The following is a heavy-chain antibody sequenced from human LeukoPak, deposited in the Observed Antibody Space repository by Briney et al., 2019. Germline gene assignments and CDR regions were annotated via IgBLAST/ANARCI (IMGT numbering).Heavy chain of an antibody. V-gene: IGHV3-11*03. CDR3: ARLRSSSWYGDY. D-gene: IGHD6-13*01. Sequence: LSLTCTVSGASMNSYYWSWIRQPPGKGLEWVSYISSASSYTHYEDSVKGRFTISRDNSKNSLYLQMNSLRAEDTAVYYCARLRSSSWYGDYWGQGTLVTVSS. CDR1: GASMNSYY. J-gene: IGHJ4*02. CDR2: ISSASSYT.